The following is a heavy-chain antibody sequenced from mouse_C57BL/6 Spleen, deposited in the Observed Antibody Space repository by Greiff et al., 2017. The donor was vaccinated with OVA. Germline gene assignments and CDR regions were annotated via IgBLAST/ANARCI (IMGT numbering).Heavy chain of an antibody. CDR3: AREDFAY. J-gene: IGHJ3*01. V-gene: IGHV1-82*01. Sequence: QVQLQQSGPELVKPGASVKISCKASGYAFSSSWMNWVKQRPGKGLEWIGRIYPGDGDTNYNGKFKGKATLTADKSSSTAYMQLSSLTSEDAAVYFCAREDFAYWGQGTLVTVSA. CDR2: IYPGDGDT. CDR1: GYAFSSSW.